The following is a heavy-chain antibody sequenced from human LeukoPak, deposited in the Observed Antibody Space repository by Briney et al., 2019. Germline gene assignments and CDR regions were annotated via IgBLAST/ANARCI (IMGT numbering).Heavy chain of an antibody. J-gene: IGHJ4*02. D-gene: IGHD6-13*01. V-gene: IGHV4-30-4*08. CDR1: GGSISSGDYY. CDR2: IYYSGST. CDR3: ARTIAAAVSCDY. Sequence: SETLSLTCTVSGGSISSGDYYWSWIRQPPGKGLEWIGYIYYSGSTYYNPSLKSRVTISVDTSKNQFSLKLTSVTAADTAVYYCARTIAAAVSCDYWGQGTLVTVSS.